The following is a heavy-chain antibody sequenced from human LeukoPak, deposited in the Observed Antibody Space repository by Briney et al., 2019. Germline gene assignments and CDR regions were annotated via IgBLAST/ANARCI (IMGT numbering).Heavy chain of an antibody. CDR1: GFTFSSYG. CDR2: ISYDGSNK. CDR3: ARDGEWELLRSYFDY. Sequence: PGGSLRLSCAASGFTFSSYGMHWVRQAPGKGLEWVAVISYDGSNKYYADSVKGRFTISRDNSKNTLYLQMNSLRAEDTAVYYCARDGEWELLRSYFDYWGQGTLVTVSS. D-gene: IGHD1-26*01. J-gene: IGHJ4*02. V-gene: IGHV3-30*03.